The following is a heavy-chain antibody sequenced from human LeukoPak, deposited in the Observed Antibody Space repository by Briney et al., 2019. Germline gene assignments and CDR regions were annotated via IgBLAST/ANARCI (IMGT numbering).Heavy chain of an antibody. Sequence: ASVKVSCKASGYTFTGYYIHWVRQAPGQGLEWMGWINPKSGGTDFAQKFQGRVTMTRDTSISTAYMELSRLRSDDTAVYYCARDPKNFYGHFDYWGQGTLVTVSS. CDR3: ARDPKNFYGHFDY. D-gene: IGHD2/OR15-2a*01. CDR1: GYTFTGYY. V-gene: IGHV1-2*02. CDR2: INPKSGGT. J-gene: IGHJ4*02.